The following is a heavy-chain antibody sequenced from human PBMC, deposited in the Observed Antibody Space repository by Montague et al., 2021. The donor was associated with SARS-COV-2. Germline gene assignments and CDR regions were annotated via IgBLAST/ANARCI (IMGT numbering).Heavy chain of an antibody. V-gene: IGHV4-39*07. CDR1: GASIRSNTFF. CDR3: AREGGWLSRGSYYFDY. Sequence: SETLSLTCTVSGASIRSNTFFWAWIRQSPGKGLEWIGSIYYSGSTYYNPSLKSRVTISVDTSKNQFSLKLSSVTAADTAVYYCAREGGWLSRGSYYFDYWGQGTLVTVSS. D-gene: IGHD3-22*01. CDR2: IYYSGST. J-gene: IGHJ4*02.